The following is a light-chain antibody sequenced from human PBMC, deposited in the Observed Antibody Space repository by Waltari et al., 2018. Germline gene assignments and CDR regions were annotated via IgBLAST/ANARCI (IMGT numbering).Light chain of an antibody. CDR2: LGS. V-gene: IGKV2-28*01. J-gene: IGKJ4*01. CDR3: MQALQTPLT. Sequence: DIVMTQSPLSLPVTPGEPASISCRSSQSLLHRNGYNYLDWYLQKSGQSQQLLMYLGSSRASGVPDRFSGSGSGTDFTLKISRVEAEDVGVYYCMQALQTPLTFGGGTKVEIK. CDR1: QSLLHRNGYNY.